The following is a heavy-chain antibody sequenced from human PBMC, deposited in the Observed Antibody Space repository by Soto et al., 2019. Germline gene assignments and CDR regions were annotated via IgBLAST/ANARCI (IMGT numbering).Heavy chain of an antibody. CDR1: GGSINTNTYY. D-gene: IGHD3-10*01. V-gene: IGHV4-39*02. J-gene: IGHJ1*01. CDR2: MSRSGST. CDR3: VGNFKARGGGYFLQ. Sequence: SETLSLTCAVSGGSINTNTYYWGWIRQPPGKGLEWIGSMSRSGSTHYNPSLKSRLTISLDMSKNHFSLDLRSVTAADTAVYYCVGNFKARGGGYFLQWGQRTTVTV.